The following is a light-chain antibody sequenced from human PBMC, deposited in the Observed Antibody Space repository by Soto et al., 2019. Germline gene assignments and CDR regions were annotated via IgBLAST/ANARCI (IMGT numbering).Light chain of an antibody. J-gene: IGLJ1*01. CDR2: EVS. CDR1: SSDVGTYHL. Sequence: SALTQPASVSGSPGQSITISCTGTSSDVGTYHLVSWYQHHPGKAPKVTIYEVSKRPSGVSNHFSGSKSGNTASLTISGLQAEDEADYYCCSYAGSSTYVFGTGTKVTVL. CDR3: CSYAGSSTYV. V-gene: IGLV2-23*02.